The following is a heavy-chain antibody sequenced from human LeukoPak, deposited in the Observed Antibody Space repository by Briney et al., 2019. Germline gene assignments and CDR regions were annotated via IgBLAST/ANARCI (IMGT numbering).Heavy chain of an antibody. Sequence: SETLSLTCAVYGGSFSGYYWSWVRQPPGKGLEWIGEINHSGSTNYNTSLKSGVTISVATSKTQFSLKLSSVTAADTAVYYCARRYSSSSFWFDPWGQGTLVTVSS. J-gene: IGHJ5*02. V-gene: IGHV4-34*01. D-gene: IGHD6-13*01. CDR3: ARRYSSSSFWFDP. CDR2: INHSGST. CDR1: GGSFSGYY.